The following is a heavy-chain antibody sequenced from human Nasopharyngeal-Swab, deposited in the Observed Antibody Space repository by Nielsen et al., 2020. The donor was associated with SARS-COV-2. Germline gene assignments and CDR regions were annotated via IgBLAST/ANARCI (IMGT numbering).Heavy chain of an antibody. D-gene: IGHD3-3*01. CDR3: ATGLPLLRFLEWLLY. J-gene: IGHJ4*02. CDR2: FDPEDGET. Sequence: WVGQAPGQGLEWMGGFDPEDGETIYAQKFQGRVTMTEDTSTDTAYMELSSLRSEDTAVYYCATGLPLLRFLEWLLYWGQGTLVTVSS. V-gene: IGHV1-24*01.